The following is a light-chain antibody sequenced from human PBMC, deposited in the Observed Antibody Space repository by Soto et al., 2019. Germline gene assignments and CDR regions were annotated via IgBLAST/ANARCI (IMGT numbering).Light chain of an antibody. V-gene: IGLV1-40*01. Sequence: QSVLTQPPSVTGAPGQRVTIFCTGSNSNIGACYDVSWYQQFPGTAPRLLIYANTIRPSGVPGRFSGSKSGTSASMASIGLQADDAAEYYGQAYDISLFCLLFGGGTKVTVL. J-gene: IGLJ3*02. CDR2: ANT. CDR1: NSNIGACYD. CDR3: QAYDISLFCLL.